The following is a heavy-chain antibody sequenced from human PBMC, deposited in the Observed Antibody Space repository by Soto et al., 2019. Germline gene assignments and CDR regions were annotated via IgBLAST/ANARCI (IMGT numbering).Heavy chain of an antibody. Sequence: QVQLVQSGAEVKKPGSSVKVSCKASGGTFSSYAISWVRQAPGQGLEWMGGIIPIFGTANYAQKFQGRVTMTADESTSTAYMELSSLRSEDTAVYYCASGSEEMATMQYYYYGMDVWGQGTTVTVSS. CDR3: ASGSEEMATMQYYYYGMDV. V-gene: IGHV1-69*01. D-gene: IGHD5-12*01. CDR1: GGTFSSYA. CDR2: IIPIFGTA. J-gene: IGHJ6*02.